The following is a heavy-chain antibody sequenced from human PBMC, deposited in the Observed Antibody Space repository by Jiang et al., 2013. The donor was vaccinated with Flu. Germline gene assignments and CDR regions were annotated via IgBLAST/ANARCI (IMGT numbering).Heavy chain of an antibody. V-gene: IGHV1-69*02. CDR3: ADVLHDSDGDAYAFDM. D-gene: IGHD4-23*01. CDR2: ITPFLGMP. J-gene: IGHJ3*02. Sequence: GSSVKVSCKASGGTFSRYTINWVRQAPGQGLEWMGGITPFLGMPHYAQKFQGRVTITADESTNTAYMELSSLRSDDTALYYCADVLHDSDGDAYAFDMWGQGTMVTVSS. CDR1: GGTFSRYT.